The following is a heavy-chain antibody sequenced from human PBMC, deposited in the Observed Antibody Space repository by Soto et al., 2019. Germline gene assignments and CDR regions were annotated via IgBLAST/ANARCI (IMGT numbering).Heavy chain of an antibody. V-gene: IGHV2-5*02. CDR2: IYWDDDK. CDR3: AHVAYCSGGSCYSNAEYFQH. J-gene: IGHJ1*01. Sequence: QITLKESGPTLVKPTQTLTLTCTFSGFSLSTSGVGVGWIRQPPGKALEWLALIYWDDDKRYSPSLKSRLTIAKDTSKNQEVLTMTNMDPVDTATYYCAHVAYCSGGSCYSNAEYFQHWGQGTLVTVSS. CDR1: GFSLSTSGVG. D-gene: IGHD2-15*01.